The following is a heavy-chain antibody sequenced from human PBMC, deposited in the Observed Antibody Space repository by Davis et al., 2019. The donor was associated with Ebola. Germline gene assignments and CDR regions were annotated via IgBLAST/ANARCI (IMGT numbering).Heavy chain of an antibody. CDR1: GFTFSSYS. Sequence: GESLKISCAASGFTFSSYSMNWVRQAPGKGLEWVSSISSSSSYIYYADSVKGRFTISRDNAKNSLYLQMNSLRAEDTAVYYCARVRHYGMDVWGQGTTVTVSS. CDR3: ARVRHYGMDV. J-gene: IGHJ6*02. V-gene: IGHV3-21*01. CDR2: ISSSSSYI.